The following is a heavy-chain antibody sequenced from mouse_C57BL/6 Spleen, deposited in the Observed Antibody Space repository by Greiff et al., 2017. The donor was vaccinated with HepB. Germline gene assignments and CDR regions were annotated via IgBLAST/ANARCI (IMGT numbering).Heavy chain of an antibody. D-gene: IGHD1-1*01. J-gene: IGHJ2*01. V-gene: IGHV1-52*01. Sequence: VQLQQPGAELVRPGSSVNLSCKASGYTFTSYWMHWVKQRPIQGLEWIGNIDPSDSETHYNQKFKDKATLTVDKSSSTAYMQLSSLTSEDSAVYYCARSYYGSSSFDYWGQGTTLTVSS. CDR3: ARSYYGSSSFDY. CDR2: IDPSDSET. CDR1: GYTFTSYW.